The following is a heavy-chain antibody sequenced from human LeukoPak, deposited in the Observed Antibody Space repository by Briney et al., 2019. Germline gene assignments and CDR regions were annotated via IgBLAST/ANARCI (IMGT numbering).Heavy chain of an antibody. CDR2: IYYSGIT. J-gene: IGHJ4*02. CDR3: TRDLGSHPGF. Sequence: SETLSLTCTVSGASISGSSHYFWGWIRQTPGKGLEWIGSIYYSGITYYNPSLKSRVTMSVAKSTNQFSLTLTSVTAADTAVYYCTRDLGSHPGFWGQGTLVTVSS. D-gene: IGHD6-13*01. CDR1: GASISGSSHYF. V-gene: IGHV4-39*07.